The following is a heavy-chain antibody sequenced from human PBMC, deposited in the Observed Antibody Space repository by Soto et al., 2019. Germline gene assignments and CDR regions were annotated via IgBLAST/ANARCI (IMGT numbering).Heavy chain of an antibody. CDR2: IIPILGET. CDR3: ARGLGGSMDD. CDR1: GTIFSSYT. V-gene: IGHV1-69*08. Sequence: QVQLVQSGAEVKKPGSSVRVSCKASGTIFSSYTISWVRQAPGQGLEWMGRIIPILGETNSAQKFQGRVTLTADKSTNTAYMQLNSLRLEDTAVYYCARGLGGSMDDWGQGTTVTVSS. J-gene: IGHJ6*02. D-gene: IGHD3-16*01.